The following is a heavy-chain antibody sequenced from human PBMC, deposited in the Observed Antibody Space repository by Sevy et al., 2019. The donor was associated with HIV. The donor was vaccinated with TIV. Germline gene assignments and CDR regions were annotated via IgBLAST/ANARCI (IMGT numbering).Heavy chain of an antibody. Sequence: GGSLRLSCAASGFTFSDYYMSWIRQAPGKGLEWVSYISSSSSYTNYADSVKGRFTISRDNAKNSLYLQMNSLRAEDTAVYYCARPNYDFWSGYEYYYYMDVWSKGTTVTVSS. CDR2: ISSSSSYT. CDR3: ARPNYDFWSGYEYYYYMDV. CDR1: GFTFSDYY. D-gene: IGHD3-3*01. V-gene: IGHV3-11*06. J-gene: IGHJ6*03.